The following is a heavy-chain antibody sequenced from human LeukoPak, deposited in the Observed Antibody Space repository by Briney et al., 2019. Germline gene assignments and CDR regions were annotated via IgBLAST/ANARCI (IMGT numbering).Heavy chain of an antibody. J-gene: IGHJ4*02. V-gene: IGHV4-59*12. CDR1: GGSISSFY. Sequence: SETLSLTCTVSGGSISSFYWSWIRQPPGKGLEWIGYIYYSGSTNYNPSLKSRVTISVDTSKNQFSLKLSSVTAADTAVYYCASGSGYSYGRIDYWGQGTLVTVSS. D-gene: IGHD5-18*01. CDR3: ASGSGYSYGRIDY. CDR2: IYYSGST.